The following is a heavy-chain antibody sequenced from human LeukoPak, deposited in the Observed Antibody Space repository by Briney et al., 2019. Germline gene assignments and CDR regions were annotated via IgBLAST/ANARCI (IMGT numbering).Heavy chain of an antibody. CDR2: IKYDGSDK. CDR3: ASPVNSGYDRATFDY. J-gene: IGHJ4*02. Sequence: GGSLRLSCVASGFTFRDYWMTWVRQAPGKGLECVANIKYDGSDKYYVDSVKGRFTISRDNAKNSVYLQMNSLRVEDTAVYYCASPVNSGYDRATFDYWGQGTLVTVSS. CDR1: GFTFRDYW. V-gene: IGHV3-7*01. D-gene: IGHD5-12*01.